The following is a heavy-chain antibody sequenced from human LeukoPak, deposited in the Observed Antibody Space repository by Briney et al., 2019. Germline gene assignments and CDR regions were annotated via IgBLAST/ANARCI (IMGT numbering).Heavy chain of an antibody. CDR3: ARQYGSSGSPLDY. D-gene: IGHD3-22*01. CDR2: SFYSGST. V-gene: IGHV4-59*01. J-gene: IGHJ4*02. CDR1: GDSMNSYY. Sequence: SETLSLTCSVSGDSMNSYYWSWIRQPPGKGLEWIGYSFYSGSTNYNPSLKCRVTISVDTSKKQFSLKLSSVTAADTAVYYCARQYGSSGSPLDYWGQGTLVTVSS.